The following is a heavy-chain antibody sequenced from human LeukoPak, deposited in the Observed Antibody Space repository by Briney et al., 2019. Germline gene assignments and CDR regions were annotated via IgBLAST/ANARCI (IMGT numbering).Heavy chain of an antibody. D-gene: IGHD3-10*01. J-gene: IGHJ4*02. Sequence: SETLSLTCTVSGYSISSGYYWSWIRQPPGKGLEWIGEINHSGSTNYNPSGKSRVTISVDTSKNQFSLKLSTVTAADTAVYYCARGRTMVRGVRSDYWGQGTLVTVSS. CDR2: INHSGST. CDR3: ARGRTMVRGVRSDY. CDR1: GYSISSGYY. V-gene: IGHV4-38-2*02.